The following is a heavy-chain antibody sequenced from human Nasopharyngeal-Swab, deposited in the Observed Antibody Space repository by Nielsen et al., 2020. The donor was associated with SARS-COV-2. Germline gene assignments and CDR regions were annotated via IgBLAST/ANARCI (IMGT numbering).Heavy chain of an antibody. V-gene: IGHV3-33*01. CDR3: ARGSPKRYSGYDFPSFDY. CDR1: GFTFSSYG. D-gene: IGHD5-12*01. CDR2: IWYDGNNK. Sequence: GESLKISCAASGFTFSSYGMHWVRQAPGKGLEWVAVIWYDGNNKYYADSVKGRFTISRDNSKNTLYLQMNSLRAEDTAVYYCARGSPKRYSGYDFPSFDYWGQGTLVTVSS. J-gene: IGHJ4*02.